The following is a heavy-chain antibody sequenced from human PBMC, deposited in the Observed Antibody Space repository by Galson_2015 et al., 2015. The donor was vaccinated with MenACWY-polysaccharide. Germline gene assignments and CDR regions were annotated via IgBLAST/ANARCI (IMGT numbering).Heavy chain of an antibody. D-gene: IGHD2-15*01. V-gene: IGHV3-74*01. CDR1: GFSFSTYW. J-gene: IGHJ5*02. Sequence: LRLSCAASGFSFSTYWMHWVRHSPGKGLVWVSRINADGSATDYADSVRGRFTISRDNAKNTLYLEMSSLRAEDTAVYYCTKAGAKYCRGSSCYFNWFDPWGQGTLVTVSS. CDR3: TKAGAKYCRGSSCYFNWFDP. CDR2: INADGSAT.